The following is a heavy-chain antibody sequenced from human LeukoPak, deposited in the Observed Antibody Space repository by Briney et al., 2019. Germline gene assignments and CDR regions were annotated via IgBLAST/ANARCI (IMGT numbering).Heavy chain of an antibody. CDR3: AKDLKMDPFAPNPTGAFDY. D-gene: IGHD1-14*01. V-gene: IGHV3-7*03. CDR1: GFPFSSYW. Sequence: PGGSLRLSCAASGFPFSSYWMSWVRQAPGKGLEWVANIKQDGGEKFYVDSVKGRFTISRDNSKNTLYLQMNSLRAEDTAVYYCAKDLKMDPFAPNPTGAFDYWGQGTLVTVSS. J-gene: IGHJ4*02. CDR2: IKQDGGEK.